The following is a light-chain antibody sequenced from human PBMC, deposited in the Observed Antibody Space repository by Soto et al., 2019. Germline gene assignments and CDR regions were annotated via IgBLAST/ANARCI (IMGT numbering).Light chain of an antibody. CDR2: RVF. Sequence: ETVLTQSPGTASLSPEERATLSCRTSQSVNSNYLAWYQQKPGQAPRLLIYRVFNRATAIPDRFSGSGSGTDFTLTISGLEPEDSAVYYCQHYDGSPRTFGQGTKLEIK. CDR3: QHYDGSPRT. V-gene: IGKV3-20*01. CDR1: QSVNSNY. J-gene: IGKJ2*01.